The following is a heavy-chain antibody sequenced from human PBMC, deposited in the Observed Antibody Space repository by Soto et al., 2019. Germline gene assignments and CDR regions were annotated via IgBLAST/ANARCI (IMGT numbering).Heavy chain of an antibody. CDR1: GFTFSSYW. CDR3: ARSLNYYDDDDYHRPFYLAY. V-gene: IGHV3-7*01. J-gene: IGHJ4*02. CDR2: IKQDGSEK. D-gene: IGHD3-22*01. Sequence: GGSLRLCCAASGFTFSSYWMSWVRQAPGKGLEWVANIKQDGSEKYYVDSVKGRFTISRDNAKNSLHLQMNGLRDEDTAVYYCARSLNYYDDDDYHRPFYLAYWGQGALVTVSS.